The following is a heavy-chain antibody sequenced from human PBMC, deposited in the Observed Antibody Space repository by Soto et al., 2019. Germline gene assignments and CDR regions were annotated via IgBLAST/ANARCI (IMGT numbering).Heavy chain of an antibody. CDR3: ARGNALDV. J-gene: IGHJ3*01. CDR1: GDRVSSDITS. CDR2: TYYRSKWFH. Sequence: SQTLSLTCAISGDRVSSDITSWNLIRQSPSRGLEWLGRTYYRSKWFHDYAASVKSRITINPDTSKNQFSLELNSMTPEDTAVYYCARGNALDVWGQGTVVTVSS. V-gene: IGHV6-1*01. D-gene: IGHD3-10*01.